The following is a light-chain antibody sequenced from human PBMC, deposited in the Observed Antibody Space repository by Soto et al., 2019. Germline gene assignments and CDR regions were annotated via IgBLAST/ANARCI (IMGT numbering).Light chain of an antibody. Sequence: EIVMTQSPATLSVSPGEGATLSCRASQSVSSNLAWYQQKPGQAPRLLIHGASTRATGIPARFSGSGSGTEFTLTISSLLSEDFAIYYCQQYNNWSPSFGQGTKLEIK. CDR3: QQYNNWSPS. CDR2: GAS. CDR1: QSVSSN. J-gene: IGKJ2*01. V-gene: IGKV3-15*01.